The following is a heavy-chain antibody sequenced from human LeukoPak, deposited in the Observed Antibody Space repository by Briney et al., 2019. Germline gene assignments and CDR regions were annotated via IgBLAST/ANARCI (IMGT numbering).Heavy chain of an antibody. CDR2: IYSGGST. Sequence: GGSLRLSCAASGVIISSYAMSWVRQAPGKGLEWVSVIYSGGSTYYADSVKGRFTISRDNSKNTLYLQMNSLRAEDTAVYYCARGREVVIPFDYWGQGTLVTVSS. CDR1: GVIISSYA. D-gene: IGHD3-22*01. V-gene: IGHV3-66*01. CDR3: ARGREVVIPFDY. J-gene: IGHJ4*02.